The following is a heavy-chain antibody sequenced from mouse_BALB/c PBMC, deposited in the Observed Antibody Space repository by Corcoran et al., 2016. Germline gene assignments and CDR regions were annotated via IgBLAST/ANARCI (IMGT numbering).Heavy chain of an antibody. CDR2: INPYNGGT. CDR3: ARWALNYGSSSYYYAMDY. V-gene: IGHV1-18*01. CDR1: GYSFTGYT. D-gene: IGHD1-1*01. J-gene: IGHJ4*01. Sequence: EVQLQQSGPELVKPGASMKISCKASGYSFTGYTMNWVKQSHGKNLEWIGLINPYNGGTSYNQKFKGKATLTVDKSSSTAYMELLSLTSEDSAVYYCARWALNYGSSSYYYAMDYWGQGTSVTVSS.